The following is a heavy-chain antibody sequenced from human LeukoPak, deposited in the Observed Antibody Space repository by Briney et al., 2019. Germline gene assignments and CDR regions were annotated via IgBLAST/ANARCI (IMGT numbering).Heavy chain of an antibody. Sequence: ASVKVSCKASGYTFTTYDINWVRQATGQGLEWMGRMNPNSGNTGYAQSFQGRVTMTRDTSLTTAYMELSGLKSEDTAVYYCARGTPSCASASCYNYWGQGTLVTVSS. CDR1: GYTFTTYD. CDR3: ARGTPSCASASCYNY. D-gene: IGHD2-2*02. CDR2: MNPNSGNT. J-gene: IGHJ4*02. V-gene: IGHV1-8*01.